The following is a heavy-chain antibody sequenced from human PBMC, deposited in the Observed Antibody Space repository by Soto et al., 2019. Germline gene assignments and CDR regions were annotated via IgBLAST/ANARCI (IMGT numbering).Heavy chain of an antibody. CDR2: IFHSGST. D-gene: IGHD3-10*01. Sequence: SETLSLTCTVSGGSISSYYWNWIRQPPGKGLEWIGYIFHSGSTSYNPSLKSRVTISVDTSKNQFSLKLSSVSAADTAVYYCARHSMIRSAPDAFHIWGQGTMVTVSS. V-gene: IGHV4-59*08. CDR3: ARHSMIRSAPDAFHI. J-gene: IGHJ3*02. CDR1: GGSISSYY.